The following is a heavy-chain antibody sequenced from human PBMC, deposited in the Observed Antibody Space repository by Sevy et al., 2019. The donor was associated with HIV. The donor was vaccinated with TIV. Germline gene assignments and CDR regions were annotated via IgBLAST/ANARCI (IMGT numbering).Heavy chain of an antibody. J-gene: IGHJ4*02. CDR2: TSARDSST. V-gene: IGHV3-23*01. Sequence: GGSLRLSCVASGFTFSSYAVSWVRQAPGKGLEWVATTSARDSSTYHADSVRGRFTISRDNSKNTLYLQMNSLRAEDKAVYYCARAPDPSWRSTRCYYVDYWGQGTLVTVSS. CDR3: ARAPDPSWRSTRCYYVDY. D-gene: IGHD2-2*01. CDR1: GFTFSSYA.